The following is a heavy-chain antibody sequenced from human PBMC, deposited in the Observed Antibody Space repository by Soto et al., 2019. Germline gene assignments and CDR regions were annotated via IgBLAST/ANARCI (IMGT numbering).Heavy chain of an antibody. CDR2: IIPILGIA. V-gene: IGHV1-69*02. J-gene: IGHJ4*02. Sequence: QVQLVQSGAEVKKPGSSVKVSCKASGGTFSSYTISWVRQAAGQGLEWMGRIIPILGIANYAQKFQGRVTITADKSTSTAYMELSSLRSEDTAVYYCARLGRDCSGGSCSSDYWRQGTLVTVSS. CDR3: ARLGRDCSGGSCSSDY. CDR1: GGTFSSYT. D-gene: IGHD2-15*01.